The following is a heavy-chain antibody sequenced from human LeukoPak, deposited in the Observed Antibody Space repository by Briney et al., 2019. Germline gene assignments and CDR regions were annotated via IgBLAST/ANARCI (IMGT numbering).Heavy chain of an antibody. J-gene: IGHJ4*02. CDR1: GFSFSNAW. V-gene: IGHV3-15*05. CDR3: VKRRSTVTTVDN. Sequence: GGSLRLPCAASGFSFSNAWMSWVRQAPGKGLEWVGHIKSKTDGGTTDYAAPVKGRFIISRDDSKNTLYLQMNSLRAEDTAVYYCVKRRSTVTTVDNWGQGTLVTVSS. CDR2: IKSKTDGGTT. D-gene: IGHD4-17*01.